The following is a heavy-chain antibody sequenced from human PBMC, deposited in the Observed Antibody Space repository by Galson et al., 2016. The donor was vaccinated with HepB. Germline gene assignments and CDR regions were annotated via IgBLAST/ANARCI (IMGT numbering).Heavy chain of an antibody. D-gene: IGHD3-3*02. Sequence: SLRLSCAASGFPFYLWGMHWLRQAPGKGLEWLAIIGHVGSAIMYADSVKGRFTISRDNSKNTLYLQMDMLRVEDTAVYYCARDLQSHFFDYWGRGVLVTVSS. V-gene: IGHV3-33*01. J-gene: IGHJ4*02. CDR1: GFPFYLWG. CDR2: IGHVGSAI. CDR3: ARDLQSHFFDY.